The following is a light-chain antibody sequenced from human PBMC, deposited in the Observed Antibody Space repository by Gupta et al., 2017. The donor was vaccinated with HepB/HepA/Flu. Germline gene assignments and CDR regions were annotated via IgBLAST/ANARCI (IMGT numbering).Light chain of an antibody. CDR1: QNIDYY. CDR3: QQAFSTPLFT. J-gene: IGKJ3*01. V-gene: IGKV1-39*01. CDR2: GAS. Sequence: DIQLTQSPSSLSASVGARVTITCRASQNIDYYLNWYQQKPGTAPKLLIYGASSLQSGVPSRFSGGGSGTDFALTISSLQPEDFGTYYCQQAFSTPLFTFGPGTKVDFK.